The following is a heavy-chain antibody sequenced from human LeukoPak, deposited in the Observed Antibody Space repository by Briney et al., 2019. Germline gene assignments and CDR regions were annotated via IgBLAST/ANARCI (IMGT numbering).Heavy chain of an antibody. CDR2: IKQDGSEK. J-gene: IGHJ4*02. V-gene: IGHV3-7*05. Sequence: GGSLRLSCAASGFTFSSHWMSWVRQAPGKGLEWMANIKQDGSEKYYVDSVKGRFTIPRDNAKNSLYLQMNSLRAEDTAVYYCARITGSGSYFDYWGQGTLVTVSS. D-gene: IGHD1-26*01. CDR1: GFTFSSHW. CDR3: ARITGSGSYFDY.